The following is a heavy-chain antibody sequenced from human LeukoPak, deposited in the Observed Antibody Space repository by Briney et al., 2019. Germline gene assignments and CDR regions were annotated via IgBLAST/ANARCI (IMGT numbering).Heavy chain of an antibody. V-gene: IGHV1-69*05. D-gene: IGHD4-17*01. CDR2: IIPIFGTA. Sequence: EASVKVSCKASGGTFSSYAISWVRQAPGQGLEWMGRIIPIFGTANYAQKFQGRVTITTDESTSTAYMELSSLRSEDTAVYYCARDWWYGDYSIGNNWGQGTLVTVSS. CDR1: GGTFSSYA. CDR3: ARDWWYGDYSIGNN. J-gene: IGHJ4*02.